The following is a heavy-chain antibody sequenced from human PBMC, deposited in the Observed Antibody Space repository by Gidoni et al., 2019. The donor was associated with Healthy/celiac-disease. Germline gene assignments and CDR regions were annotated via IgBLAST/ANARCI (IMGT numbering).Heavy chain of an antibody. V-gene: IGHV4-34*01. D-gene: IGHD3-9*01. J-gene: IGHJ4*02. Sequence: QVQLQQWGAGLLKPSETLSLTCAVYGGSFSGYYWSWIRQPPGKGLEWIGEINHSGSTNYNPSLKSRVTISVDTPKNQFSLKLSSVTAADTAVYYCARGAHRLVPPGYWGQGTLVTVSS. CDR3: ARGAHRLVPPGY. CDR1: GGSFSGYY. CDR2: INHSGST.